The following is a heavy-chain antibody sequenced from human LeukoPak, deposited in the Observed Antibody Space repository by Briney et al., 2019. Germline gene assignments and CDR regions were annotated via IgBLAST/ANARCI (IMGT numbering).Heavy chain of an antibody. V-gene: IGHV4-59*11. CDR1: GGSINSHY. Sequence: KASETLSLTCAVSGGSINSHYRTWIRQPPGKGLEWIGYIYPSGSTNYNPSLKSRVTISVDTSKNQFTLKLSSVTAADTAVYYCAREKVLAVAAHYYYYGMDVWGQGTTVTVSS. D-gene: IGHD6-19*01. CDR3: AREKVLAVAAHYYYYGMDV. CDR2: IYPSGST. J-gene: IGHJ6*02.